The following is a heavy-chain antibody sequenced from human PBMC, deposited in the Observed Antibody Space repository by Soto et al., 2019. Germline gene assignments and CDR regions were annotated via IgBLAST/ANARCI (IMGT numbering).Heavy chain of an antibody. CDR3: AHSGRFGELSFDY. J-gene: IGHJ4*02. CDR1: GGSISTYY. D-gene: IGHD3-10*01. CDR2: IYYTGTT. Sequence: PSETLSLTCTVSGGSISTYYWNWIRQPPGKGLEWIGYIYYTGTTKYSPSLKSRLTITKDTSKNQVVLTMTNMDPVDTATYYCAHSGRFGELSFDYWGQGTLVTVSS. V-gene: IGHV4-59*01.